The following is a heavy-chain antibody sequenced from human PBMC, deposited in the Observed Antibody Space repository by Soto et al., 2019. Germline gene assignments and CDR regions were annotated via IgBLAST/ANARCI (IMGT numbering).Heavy chain of an antibody. Sequence: GSLSLSFAASCYSVSRPYMNGVRPAPGKTLEWLSIIYSGGTTKYADSVKDRFTISRDTSKNTVYLQMDRLRAEDTALSYCARDSPEYGTGSPLESWGQGPLVTVSS. J-gene: IGHJ4*02. CDR3: ARDSPEYGTGSPLES. CDR1: CYSVSRPY. CDR2: IYSGGTT. D-gene: IGHD3-10*01. V-gene: IGHV3-53*01.